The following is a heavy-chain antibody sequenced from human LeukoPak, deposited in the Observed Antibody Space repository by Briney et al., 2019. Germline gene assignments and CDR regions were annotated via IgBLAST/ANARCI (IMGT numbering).Heavy chain of an antibody. Sequence: SETLSLTCAVSGDSISSDGYSWSWIRQPPGKGLGWIGYIYHSGSTYYNPSLKSRVTISVDRSKNQFSLKLSSVTAADTAVYYCARETRYCSGGSCYSGMDVWGQGTTVTVSS. J-gene: IGHJ6*02. D-gene: IGHD2-15*01. CDR3: ARETRYCSGGSCYSGMDV. CDR1: GDSISSDGYS. CDR2: IYHSGST. V-gene: IGHV4-30-2*01.